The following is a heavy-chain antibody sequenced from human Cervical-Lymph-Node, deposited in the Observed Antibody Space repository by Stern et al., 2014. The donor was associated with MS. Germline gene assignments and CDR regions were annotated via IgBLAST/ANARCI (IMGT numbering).Heavy chain of an antibody. CDR1: GFTVSRDY. V-gene: IGHV3-53*01. D-gene: IGHD1-1*01. Sequence: EVQLMESGGGVIQPGGTLRLSCTASGFTVSRDYMTWVRHAPGKGLAWVSIITNVGSTFYTDSVKGRFTISRDDSKNTVYLHMTSLRAEDTAMYYCARDTSSPERSDWWGQGTLVTVSS. J-gene: IGHJ4*02. CDR3: ARDTSSPERSDW. CDR2: ITNVGST.